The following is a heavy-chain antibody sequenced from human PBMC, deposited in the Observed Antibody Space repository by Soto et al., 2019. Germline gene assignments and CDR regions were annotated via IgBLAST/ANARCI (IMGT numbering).Heavy chain of an antibody. CDR3: AGSGSGNYSYYYYYMDV. Sequence: SETLSLTCTVSGDSISNYYWNWIRQPPGKGLEWIGFIYRSTNFNFNPSLKSRVTMSVDTSKNQFSLKLSSVTAADTAVYYCAGSGSGNYSYYYYYMDVWGKGTTVTVSS. CDR2: IYRSTNF. D-gene: IGHD3-10*01. CDR1: GDSISNYY. J-gene: IGHJ6*03. V-gene: IGHV4-59*08.